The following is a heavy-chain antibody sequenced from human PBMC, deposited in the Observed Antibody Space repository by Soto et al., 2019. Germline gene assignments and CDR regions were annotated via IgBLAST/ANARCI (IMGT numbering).Heavy chain of an antibody. V-gene: IGHV3-73*01. Sequence: PGGSLRLSCAASGFAFGDSAIHWVRQASGKGLEWIGRIRSRGNNYATAYGESVKGRFTLSRDESRNTAYLQINSLRTEGTAVYYCTRRQTSRNWYFDLWGRGTLVTVSS. CDR2: IRSRGNNYAT. CDR3: TRRQTSRNWYFDL. CDR1: GFAFGDSA. J-gene: IGHJ2*01.